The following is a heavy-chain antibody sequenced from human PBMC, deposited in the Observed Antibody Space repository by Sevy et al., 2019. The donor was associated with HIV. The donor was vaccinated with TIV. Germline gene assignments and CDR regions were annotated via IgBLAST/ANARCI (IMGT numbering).Heavy chain of an antibody. CDR1: GYSFSSYA. D-gene: IGHD2-15*01. V-gene: IGHV3-23*01. CDR3: ARPSPRIGAAASAFYEN. Sequence: GGSLRLSCVVSGYSFSSYAISWVRQAPGKGLEWVSTINGRGGSTYYEDSVKGRFTITSDNPMNKLFLQMINLRVVDTAIYYGARPSPRIGAAASAFYENWGQGTLVTVSS. J-gene: IGHJ4*02. CDR2: INGRGGST.